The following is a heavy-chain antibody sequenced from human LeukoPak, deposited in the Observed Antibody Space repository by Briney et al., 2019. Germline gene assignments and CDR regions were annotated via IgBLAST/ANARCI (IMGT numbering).Heavy chain of an antibody. J-gene: IGHJ4*02. D-gene: IGHD6-13*01. V-gene: IGHV4-61*10. CDR2: IHYSGST. CDR1: GGSISSGSYY. CDR3: ARGGSSWYADY. Sequence: SQTLSLTCTVSGGSISSGSYYWSWIRQPAGKGLEWIGYIHYSGSTSYNPSLKSRVTMSVGTSNDQFSLKVSSVTAADTAVYYCARGGSSWYADYWGQGTLVTVSS.